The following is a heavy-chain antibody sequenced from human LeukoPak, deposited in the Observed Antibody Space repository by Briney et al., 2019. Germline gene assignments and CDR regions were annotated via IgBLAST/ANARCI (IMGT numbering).Heavy chain of an antibody. V-gene: IGHV3-30*04. CDR3: ARARTGSYYSPFEY. D-gene: IGHD1-26*01. Sequence: GTSLRLSCTASGFTFSAYALHWVRQAPGKGLEWVAVISHDESNYYYAKSVKGRFSISRDDSKNTLDLQMNSLTTEDAGVYYCARARTGSYYSPFEYWGPGTLVTVSS. CDR2: ISHDESNY. CDR1: GFTFSAYA. J-gene: IGHJ1*01.